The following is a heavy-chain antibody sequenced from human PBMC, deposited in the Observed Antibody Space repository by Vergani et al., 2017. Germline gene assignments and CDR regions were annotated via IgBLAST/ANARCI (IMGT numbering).Heavy chain of an antibody. CDR1: GGSISSSNW. CDR2: IYHSGST. Sequence: QVQLQESGPGLVKPPGTLSLTCAVSGGSISSSNWWSWVRQPPGKGLEWIGEIYHSGSTNYNPSLKSRVTISVDKSKDQFSLKLSSVTAADTAVYYCAREKYYYGSGSYSPRNNWFDPWGQGTLVTVSS. V-gene: IGHV4-4*03. D-gene: IGHD3-10*01. J-gene: IGHJ5*02. CDR3: AREKYYYGSGSYSPRNNWFDP.